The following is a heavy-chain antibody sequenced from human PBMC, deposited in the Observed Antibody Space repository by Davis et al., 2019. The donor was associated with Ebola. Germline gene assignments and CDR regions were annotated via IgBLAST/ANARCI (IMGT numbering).Heavy chain of an antibody. D-gene: IGHD6-13*01. CDR1: GGSISSYY. J-gene: IGHJ3*02. CDR3: ARGYRPIAAAKRGAFDI. CDR2: IYYSGST. V-gene: IGHV4-59*01. Sequence: MPSETLSLTCTVSGGSISSYYWSWIRQPPGKGLEWIGCIYYSGSTNYNPSLKSRVTISVDTSKNQFSLKLSSVTAADTAVYYCARGYRPIAAAKRGAFDIWGQGTMVTVSS.